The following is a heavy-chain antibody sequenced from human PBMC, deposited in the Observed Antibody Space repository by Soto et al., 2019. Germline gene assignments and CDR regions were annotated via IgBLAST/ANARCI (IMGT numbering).Heavy chain of an antibody. CDR1: GGSISSYY. V-gene: IGHV4-59*06. D-gene: IGHD1-20*01. CDR2: IYHSGRA. Sequence: PSETLSLTCTVSGGSISSYYWSWVRQNPGKGLEWIGHIYHSGRAYYNPSLKSRVGILVDTSKNQFSLNLNSVTAADTAVYYCARWVEVSLDYFDSWGQGTPVTVSS. CDR3: ARWVEVSLDYFDS. J-gene: IGHJ4*02.